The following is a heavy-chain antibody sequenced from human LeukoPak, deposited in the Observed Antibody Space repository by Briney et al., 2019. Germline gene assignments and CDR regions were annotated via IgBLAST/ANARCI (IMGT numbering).Heavy chain of an antibody. Sequence: SETLSLTCSISGGSISSRSYYWGWIRQPPGKGLEWIGSIYYSGSTYYNPSLKSRVTISVDTSRNQFSLKLSSVTAADTAVYYCASERYCSGGSCYPNWFDPWGQGTLVTVSS. CDR3: ASERYCSGGSCYPNWFDP. CDR2: IYYSGST. V-gene: IGHV4-39*07. J-gene: IGHJ5*02. D-gene: IGHD2-15*01. CDR1: GGSISSRSYY.